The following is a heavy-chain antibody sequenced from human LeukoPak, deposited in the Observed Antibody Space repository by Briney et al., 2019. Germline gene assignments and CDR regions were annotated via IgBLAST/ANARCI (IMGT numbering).Heavy chain of an antibody. CDR1: GGSIRSSSYY. CDR2: IYYSGST. CDR3: ASLKVPGHFDY. J-gene: IGHJ4*02. Sequence: SETVSLTCTVSGGSIRSSSYYWGWIRQPPGKGLEWIGSIYYSGSTYYNPSLKSRVTISVDTSKNQFSLKVMSLTAADTAVYYCASLKVPGHFDYWGQGTLVTLSS. V-gene: IGHV4-39*01. D-gene: IGHD2/OR15-2a*01.